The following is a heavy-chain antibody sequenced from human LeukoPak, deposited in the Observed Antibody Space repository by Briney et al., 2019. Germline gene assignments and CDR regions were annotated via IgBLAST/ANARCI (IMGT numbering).Heavy chain of an antibody. V-gene: IGHV3-23*01. CDR3: AKVSWSWYFDS. CDR1: GFTFSSYA. D-gene: IGHD1-26*01. Sequence: GGSLRLSCAASGFTFSSYAMTWVRQAPGKGLEWVSDIRDKGDSTDYADSVKGRFTISRDNSKSMLYLQMSSLRAEDTAAYYCAKVSWSWYFDSWGQGTLVTVSS. CDR2: IRDKGDST. J-gene: IGHJ4*02.